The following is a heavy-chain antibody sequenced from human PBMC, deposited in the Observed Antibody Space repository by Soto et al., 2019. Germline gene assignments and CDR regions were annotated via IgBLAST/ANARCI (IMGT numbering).Heavy chain of an antibody. CDR2: IFYSGTT. V-gene: IGHV4-30-4*02. CDR3: ARDLWVEPELYYYGMDV. CDR1: GDSISSADYY. D-gene: IGHD1-1*01. Sequence: SDTLSLTCTVSGDSISSADYYWSWIRQTPGKGLEWIGHIFYSGTTYYNPSLKSRLTISVDTSKNHFSLRLTSVTAADTAVYYCARDLWVEPELYYYGMDVRGQGTTVTVSS. J-gene: IGHJ6*02.